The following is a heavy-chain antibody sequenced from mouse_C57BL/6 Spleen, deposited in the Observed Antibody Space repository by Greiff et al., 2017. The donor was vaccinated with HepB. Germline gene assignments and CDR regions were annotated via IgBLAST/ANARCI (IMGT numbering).Heavy chain of an antibody. CDR3: AKSTTVVARYWYFDV. CDR1: GYTFTSYW. J-gene: IGHJ1*03. Sequence: QVQLQQPGAELVRPGSSVKLSCKASGYTFTSYWMHWVKQRPKQGLEWIGNIDPSDSETHYNQKFKDKATLTVDKSSSTAYMQLSSLTSEDSAVYYCAKSTTVVARYWYFDVWGTGTTVTVSS. V-gene: IGHV1-52*01. CDR2: IDPSDSET. D-gene: IGHD1-1*01.